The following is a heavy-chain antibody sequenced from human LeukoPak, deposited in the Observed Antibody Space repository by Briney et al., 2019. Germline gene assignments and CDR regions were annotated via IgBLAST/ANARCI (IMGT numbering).Heavy chain of an antibody. V-gene: IGHV1-18*01. CDR2: ISAYNGNT. CDR3: ARDFFRGGAADNWFDS. J-gene: IGHJ5*01. CDR1: GYTFTSYG. Sequence: EASVKVSCKASGYTFTSYGISWVRQAPGQGLEWMGWISAYNGNTNYAQKLQGRVTMTTDTSTSTAYMELRSLRSDDTAVYYCARDFFRGGAADNWFDSWGQGTLVTVSS. D-gene: IGHD3-10*01.